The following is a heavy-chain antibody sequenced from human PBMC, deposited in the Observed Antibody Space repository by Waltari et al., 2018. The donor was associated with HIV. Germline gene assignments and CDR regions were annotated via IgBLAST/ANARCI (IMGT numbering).Heavy chain of an antibody. J-gene: IGHJ3*02. Sequence: AMSWVRQAPGKGLEWVGFIRSKAYGGTTEYAASVKGRFTISRDDSKSIAYLQMNSLKTEDTAVYYCTRGVGKAPKCRDCAFDIWGQGTMVTVSS. CDR1: A. D-gene: IGHD2-21*01. CDR3: TRGVGKAPKCRDCAFDI. V-gene: IGHV3-49*04. CDR2: IRSKAYGGTT.